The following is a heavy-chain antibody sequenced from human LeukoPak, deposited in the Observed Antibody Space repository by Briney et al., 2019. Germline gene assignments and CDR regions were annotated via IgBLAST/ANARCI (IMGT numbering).Heavy chain of an antibody. J-gene: IGHJ4*02. V-gene: IGHV1-18*04. D-gene: IGHD6-13*01. Sequence: ASVKVSCKASGYTFTGYYMHWVRQAPGQGLEWMGWISAYNGNTNYAQKLQGRVTMTTDTSTSTAYMELRSLRSDDTAVYYCARSSTIAAAGTGLDYWGQGTLVTVSS. CDR3: ARSSTIAAAGTGLDY. CDR1: GYTFTGYY. CDR2: ISAYNGNT.